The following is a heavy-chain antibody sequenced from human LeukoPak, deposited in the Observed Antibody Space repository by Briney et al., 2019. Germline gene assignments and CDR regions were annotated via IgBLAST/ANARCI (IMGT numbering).Heavy chain of an antibody. CDR1: GGTFSSFA. Sequence: GSSVKVSCKASGGTFSSFAISWVRQAPGQGREWMGGIIPIFGTANYAQKFQGRVTITADEPTSTAYMELSSLRSEDTAVYYCARVSYFGIAVDGLAFDYWGQGTLVTVSS. CDR3: ARVSYFGIAVDGLAFDY. J-gene: IGHJ4*02. D-gene: IGHD6-19*01. V-gene: IGHV1-69*01. CDR2: IIPIFGTA.